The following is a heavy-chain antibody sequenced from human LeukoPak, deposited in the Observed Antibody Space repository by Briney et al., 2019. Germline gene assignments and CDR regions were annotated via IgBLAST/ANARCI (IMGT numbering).Heavy chain of an antibody. V-gene: IGHV3-74*01. D-gene: IGHD6-13*01. J-gene: IGHJ4*02. CDR3: ATDRSLGY. Sequence: GRSLRLSCAASGFTFSSYGMHWVRQAPGKGLVWVSRLNGDGSSTSYADSVKGRFTVSRDNAKNTLFLQMNSLRAEDTAVYYCATDRSLGYWGQGTLVTVSS. CDR2: LNGDGSST. CDR1: GFTFSSYG.